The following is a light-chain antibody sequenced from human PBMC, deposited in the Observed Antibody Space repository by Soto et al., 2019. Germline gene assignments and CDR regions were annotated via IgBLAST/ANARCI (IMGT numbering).Light chain of an antibody. CDR3: ASWDDSLSGRV. J-gene: IGLJ3*02. CDR2: ISN. CDR1: SSNIGSNN. Sequence: QSVLTQPPSASGTPGQRVTLSCSGSSSNIGSNNVNWYQQLPGTAPKLLIYISNQRPSGVPDRFSGSKSGTSASLAISGLQSEDEADYYCASWDDSLSGRVFGGGTKLTVL. V-gene: IGLV1-44*01.